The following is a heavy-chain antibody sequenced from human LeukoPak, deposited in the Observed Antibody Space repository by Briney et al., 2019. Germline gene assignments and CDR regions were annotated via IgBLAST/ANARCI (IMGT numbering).Heavy chain of an antibody. CDR1: VYTFTSYD. CDR3: ARRLVLRYYYYYYMDV. CDR2: MNPNSGNT. V-gene: IGHV1-8*01. D-gene: IGHD6-6*01. J-gene: IGHJ6*03. Sequence: ASVKVSCKASVYTFTSYDINWVRQATGQGLEWMGWMNPNSGNTGYAQKFQGRVTMTRNTSISTAYMELSSLRSEDTAVYYCARRLVLRYYYYYYMDVWGKGTTVTVSS.